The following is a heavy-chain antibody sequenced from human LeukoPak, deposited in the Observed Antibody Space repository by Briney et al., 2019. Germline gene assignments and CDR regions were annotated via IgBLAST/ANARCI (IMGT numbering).Heavy chain of an antibody. CDR3: ARDRDNWNGFDY. J-gene: IGHJ4*02. D-gene: IGHD1-1*01. CDR1: GFTFTISA. V-gene: IGHV1-58*02. Sequence: ASVKVSCKASGFTFTISAMQWVRQARGQRLEWIGWIVVGSGNTNYAQKFQERVTITRDMSTSTAYMELSSLRSEDTAVYYCARDRDNWNGFDYWGQGTLVTVSS. CDR2: IVVGSGNT.